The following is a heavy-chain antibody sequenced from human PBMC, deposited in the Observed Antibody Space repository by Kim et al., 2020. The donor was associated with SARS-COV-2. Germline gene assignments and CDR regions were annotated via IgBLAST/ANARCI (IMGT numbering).Heavy chain of an antibody. CDR2: ISGSGGST. J-gene: IGHJ3*02. Sequence: GGSLRLSCAASGFTFSSYAMSWVRQAPGKGLEWVSAISGSGGSTYYADSVKGRFTISRDNSKNTLYLQMNSLRAEDTAVYYCANDPRGIAAAGVRVGGAFDIWGQGTMVTVSS. V-gene: IGHV3-23*01. D-gene: IGHD6-13*01. CDR1: GFTFSSYA. CDR3: ANDPRGIAAAGVRVGGAFDI.